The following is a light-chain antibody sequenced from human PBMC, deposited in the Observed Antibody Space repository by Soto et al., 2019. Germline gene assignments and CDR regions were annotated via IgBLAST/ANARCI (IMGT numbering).Light chain of an antibody. CDR2: DDN. Sequence: QAASVSGSPGQSIAISCTGTRSDVGAYNYVSWYQQHPGKAPKLLIYDDNKRPSGIPDRFSGSKSGTSATLGITGFQTGDEADYYCGSWDSSLSAYVFGTGTKLTVL. V-gene: IGLV1-51*01. CDR3: GSWDSSLSAYV. J-gene: IGLJ1*01. CDR1: RSDVGAYNY.